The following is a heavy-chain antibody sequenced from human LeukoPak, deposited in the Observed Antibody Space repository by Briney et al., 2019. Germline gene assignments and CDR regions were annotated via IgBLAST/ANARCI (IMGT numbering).Heavy chain of an antibody. Sequence: PGGSLRLSCAASGFTFSSCAMSWVRQVPGKGLEWVSSISSSGGSTYYADSVKGRFTISRDNSKNTLSLQMNSLRAEDTAVYYCAKSNLYSNGWYRYWGQGTLVTVSS. CDR2: ISSSGGST. CDR3: AKSNLYSNGWYRY. D-gene: IGHD6-19*01. J-gene: IGHJ4*02. V-gene: IGHV3-23*01. CDR1: GFTFSSCA.